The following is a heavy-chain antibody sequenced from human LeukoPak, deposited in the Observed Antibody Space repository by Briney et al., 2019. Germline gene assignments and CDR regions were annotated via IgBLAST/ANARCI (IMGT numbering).Heavy chain of an antibody. CDR2: IYSGGNT. D-gene: IGHD2-15*01. J-gene: IGHJ4*02. CDR1: GFNVSRNY. Sequence: GGSLRLSCAASGFNVSRNYMSWVRQAPGKGLEWVSVIYSGGNTYYTDSVKGRFTISRDNSKNTLYLQMNSLRAEDTAVYYCVRTPDYWGQGTLVTVSS. CDR3: VRTPDY. V-gene: IGHV3-53*01.